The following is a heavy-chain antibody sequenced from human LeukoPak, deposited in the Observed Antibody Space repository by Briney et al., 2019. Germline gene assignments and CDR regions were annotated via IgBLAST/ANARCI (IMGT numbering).Heavy chain of an antibody. CDR3: ERVRYAGGPNFDY. D-gene: IGHD3-16*01. V-gene: IGHV4-30-4*01. CDR2: IYYSGST. J-gene: IGHJ4*02. CDR1: GGSISSGDYY. Sequence: PSQTLSLTCTVSGGSISSGDYYWSWIRQPPGKGLEWIGYIYYSGSTYYNPSLKSRVTISVDTSKNQFSLKLSSVTAADAAVYYCERVRYAGGPNFDYWGQGTLVTVSS.